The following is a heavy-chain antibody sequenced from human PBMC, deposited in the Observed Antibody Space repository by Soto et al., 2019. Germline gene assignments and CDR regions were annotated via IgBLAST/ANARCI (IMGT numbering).Heavy chain of an antibody. Sequence: TGGSLRLSCAASGFTFSSYSMNWVRQAPGKGLEWVSSISSSSSYIYYADSVKGRFTISRDNAKNSLYLQMNSLRAEDTAVYYCARGSSGWYDGPNWFDPWGQGTLVTVSS. D-gene: IGHD6-19*01. V-gene: IGHV3-21*01. CDR3: ARGSSGWYDGPNWFDP. J-gene: IGHJ5*02. CDR1: GFTFSSYS. CDR2: ISSSSSYI.